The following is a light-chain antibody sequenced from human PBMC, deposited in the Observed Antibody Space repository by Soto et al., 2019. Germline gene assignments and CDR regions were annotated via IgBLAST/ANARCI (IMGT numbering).Light chain of an antibody. Sequence: EIVMTQSPATLSVSPGERATLSCRASHSVSSNLAWYQQKPGQAPRLLIYGASTRATGIPARFSGSGSGTEFTLTISSLQSQDFAVYYCPQYNNWPTYTFXQGTKVDIK. CDR1: HSVSSN. CDR2: GAS. J-gene: IGKJ2*01. CDR3: PQYNNWPTYT. V-gene: IGKV3-15*01.